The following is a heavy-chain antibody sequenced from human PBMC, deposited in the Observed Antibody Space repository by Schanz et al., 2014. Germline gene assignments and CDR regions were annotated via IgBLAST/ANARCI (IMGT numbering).Heavy chain of an antibody. Sequence: QVQLVQSGAEVKKPGASVKVSCKASGYTFTGYYMHWVRQAPGQGLEWLGWINPNSGATSSAQKFQGRVTMTRDTSSSTVYMQLSSLTSDDTAIYYCARVTTGYDSWGQGTLVTVSS. CDR2: INPNSGAT. V-gene: IGHV1-2*02. CDR1: GYTFTGYY. CDR3: ARVTTGYDS. J-gene: IGHJ4*02. D-gene: IGHD5-12*01.